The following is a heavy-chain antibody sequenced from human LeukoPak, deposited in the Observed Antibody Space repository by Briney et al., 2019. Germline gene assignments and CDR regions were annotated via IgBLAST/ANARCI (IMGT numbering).Heavy chain of an antibody. V-gene: IGHV3-33*01. CDR2: IWHDGNNK. J-gene: IGHJ4*02. CDR1: GFTFSSYG. Sequence: GGSLRLSCAASGFTFSSYGMHWVRQAPGKGLEWAAVIWHDGNNKYYADSVKGRFTISRDNSKNTLYLQMNSLRAEDTAVYYCARGPGSSVYASAVDHWGQGTLVTVSS. CDR3: ARGPGSSVYASAVDH. D-gene: IGHD2-8*01.